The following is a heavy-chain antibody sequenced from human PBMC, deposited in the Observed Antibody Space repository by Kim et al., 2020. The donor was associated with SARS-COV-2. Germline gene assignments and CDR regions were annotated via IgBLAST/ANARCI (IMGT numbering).Heavy chain of an antibody. D-gene: IGHD3-10*01. CDR3: TSESGLLWFGDTTGGNDP. J-gene: IGHJ5*02. CDR1: GFTFSNAW. CDR2: IKSKTDGGTT. Sequence: GGSLRLSCAASGFTFSNAWMSWVRQAPGKGLEWVGRIKSKTDGGTTDYAAPVKGRFTISRDDSKNTLYLQMNSLKTEDTAVYYCTSESGLLWFGDTTGGNDPWGQGTLVTVSS. V-gene: IGHV3-15*01.